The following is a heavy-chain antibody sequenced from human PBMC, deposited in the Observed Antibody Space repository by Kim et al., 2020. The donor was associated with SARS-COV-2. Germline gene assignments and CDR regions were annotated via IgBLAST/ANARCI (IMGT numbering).Heavy chain of an antibody. CDR2: IKQDGSEK. Sequence: GSLRLSCAASGFTFSSYWMSWVRQAPGKGLEWVANIKQDGSEKYYVDSVKGRFTISRDNAKNSLYLQMNSLRAEDTAVYYCARVGGPEYYDFWSGYYMTGNEYYYYGMDVWGQGTTVTVSS. CDR1: GFTFSSYW. J-gene: IGHJ6*02. D-gene: IGHD3-3*01. CDR3: ARVGGPEYYDFWSGYYMTGNEYYYYGMDV. V-gene: IGHV3-7*01.